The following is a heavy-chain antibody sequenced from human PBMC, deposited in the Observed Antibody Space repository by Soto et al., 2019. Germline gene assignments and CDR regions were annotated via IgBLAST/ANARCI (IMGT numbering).Heavy chain of an antibody. CDR2: INPSGGST. Sequence: ASVKVSCKASGYTFTSYYMHWVRQAPGQGLEWMGIINPSGGSTSYAQKFQGRVTMTRDTSTSTVYMELSSLRSEDTAVYYCARDLGGYYDSSGSIRAFDIWGQGTMVTVSS. J-gene: IGHJ3*02. D-gene: IGHD3-22*01. CDR1: GYTFTSYY. CDR3: ARDLGGYYDSSGSIRAFDI. V-gene: IGHV1-46*01.